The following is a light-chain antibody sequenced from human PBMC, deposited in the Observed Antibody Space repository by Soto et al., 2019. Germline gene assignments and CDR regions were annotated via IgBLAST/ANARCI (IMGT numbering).Light chain of an antibody. CDR3: QQYNSQRT. V-gene: IGKV1-5*01. CDR2: DAS. CDR1: QSISSW. Sequence: DIQMTQSPSTLSASVGDRVTITCRASQSISSWLVWYQQKPGKAPKLLIYDASSLESGVPSRFSGSGSGTEFTLTISSLQPDDFATYYCQQYNSQRTFGQGTKVEIK. J-gene: IGKJ1*01.